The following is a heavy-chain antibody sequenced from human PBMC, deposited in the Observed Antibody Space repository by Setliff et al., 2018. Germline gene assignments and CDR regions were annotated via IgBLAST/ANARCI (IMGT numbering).Heavy chain of an antibody. D-gene: IGHD2-21*02. CDR1: GYSISSGYI. CDR3: ARDLGHGGDSDY. CDR2: IGHTGSI. V-gene: IGHV4-38-2*02. J-gene: IGHJ4*02. Sequence: SETLSLTCTVSGYSISSGYIWGWIRQPPGKGLEWVGNIGHTGSINYNPSLKSRLTITRDTSKNQVSLKLNSVTATDTAVYYCARDLGHGGDSDYWGQGILVTVS.